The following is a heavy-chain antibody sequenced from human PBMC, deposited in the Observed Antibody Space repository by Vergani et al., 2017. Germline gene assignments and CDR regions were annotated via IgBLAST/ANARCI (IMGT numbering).Heavy chain of an antibody. CDR3: ARGIYIAVAAFDY. J-gene: IGHJ4*02. CDR1: GGSISSGGYY. V-gene: IGHV4-31*03. D-gene: IGHD6-19*01. Sequence: QVQLQESGPGLVKPSQTLSLTCTVSGGSISSGGYYWSWIRQPPGKGLEWIGEINHSGSTNYNPSLKSRVTISVDTSKNQFSLKLSSVTAADTAVYYCARGIYIAVAAFDYWGQGTLVTVSS. CDR2: INHSGST.